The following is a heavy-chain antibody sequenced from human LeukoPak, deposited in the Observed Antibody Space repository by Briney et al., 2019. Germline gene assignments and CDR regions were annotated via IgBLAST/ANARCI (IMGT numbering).Heavy chain of an antibody. V-gene: IGHV3-48*03. D-gene: IGHD1-14*01. CDR3: ARVPEYYYYMDV. J-gene: IGHJ6*03. CDR2: ISNDDTTI. CDR1: GFTFSDYE. Sequence: QSGGSLRLSCAASGFTFSDYEMNWVRQAPGKGLEWVSYISNDDTTIYYADSVKGRFTISRDNAKNSLYLQMNSLRAEGTAVYYCARVPEYYYYMDVWGKGTTVTISS.